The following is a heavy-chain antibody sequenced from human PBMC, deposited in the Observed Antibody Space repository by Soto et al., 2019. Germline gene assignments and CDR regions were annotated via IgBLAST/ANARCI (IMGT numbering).Heavy chain of an antibody. CDR2: ISGGGGST. CDR3: ARALVGATFSFDY. Sequence: EVQLLESGGGLVQPGGSLRLSCAASGFTFSTYAMSWVRQAPGKGLEWVSTISGGGGSTYYADSVKGRFTISRDNSKNTLYLQVISLRAEDTAVYYCARALVGATFSFDYCGQGTLVTVSS. V-gene: IGHV3-23*01. CDR1: GFTFSTYA. D-gene: IGHD1-26*01. J-gene: IGHJ4*02.